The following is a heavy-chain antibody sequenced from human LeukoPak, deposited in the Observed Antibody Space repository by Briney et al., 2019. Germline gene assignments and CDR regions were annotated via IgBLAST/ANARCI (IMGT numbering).Heavy chain of an antibody. J-gene: IGHJ6*03. CDR2: IYTSGST. CDR3: ATCTSCYYYYYYMDV. Sequence: SETLSLTCTVSGGSISSYYWSWIRQPAGKGLEWIGRIYTSGSTNYNPSLKSRVTMSVDTSKNQFSLKLSSVTAADTAVYYRATCTSCYYYYYYMDVWGKGTTVTVSS. V-gene: IGHV4-4*07. D-gene: IGHD2-2*01. CDR1: GGSISSYY.